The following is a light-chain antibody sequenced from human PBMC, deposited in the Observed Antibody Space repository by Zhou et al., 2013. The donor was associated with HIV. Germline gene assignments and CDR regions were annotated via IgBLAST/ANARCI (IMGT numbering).Light chain of an antibody. CDR1: QSVRTY. CDR3: QQRSNWPSWT. J-gene: IGKJ1*01. CDR2: DAS. Sequence: EIVLTQSPATLSLSPGERATLSCRASQSVRTYLAWYQQRPGQAPRLLIYDASNRATGIPARFSGSGSGTDFTLTISSLEPEDFAVYYCQQRSNWPSWTFGQGTK. V-gene: IGKV3-11*01.